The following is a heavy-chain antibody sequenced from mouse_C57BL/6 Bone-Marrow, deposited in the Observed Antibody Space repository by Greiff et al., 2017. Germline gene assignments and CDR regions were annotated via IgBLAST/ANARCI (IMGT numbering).Heavy chain of an antibody. CDR2: IDPGNGDT. J-gene: IGHJ2*01. V-gene: IGHV14-4*01. CDR3: TDYYGSSDY. CDR1: GFNIKDDY. Sequence: EVQLQQSGAELVRPGASVKLSCTASGFNIKDDYMHWVKKRPEQGLEWIGWIDPGNGDTEYASKFQGKATITADTSSNTAYLQLRSLTSEDTAVYYCTDYYGSSDYWGQGTTLTVSS. D-gene: IGHD1-1*01.